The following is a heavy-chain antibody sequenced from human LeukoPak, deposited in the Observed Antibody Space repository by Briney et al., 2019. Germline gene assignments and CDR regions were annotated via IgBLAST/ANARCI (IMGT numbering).Heavy chain of an antibody. CDR3: ARRTFDY. Sequence: SETLSLTVTVSGGSISSYYWSWIRQPPGKGLEWIGNIYYSGSTNYNPSLKSRVTISVDTSKNQFSLKLSSVTAADTAVYYCARRTFDYWGPGTLVTVSS. CDR2: IYYSGST. V-gene: IGHV4-59*12. J-gene: IGHJ4*02. CDR1: GGSISSYY.